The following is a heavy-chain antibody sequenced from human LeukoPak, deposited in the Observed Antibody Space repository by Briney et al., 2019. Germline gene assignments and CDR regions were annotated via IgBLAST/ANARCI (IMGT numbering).Heavy chain of an antibody. D-gene: IGHD3-10*01. J-gene: IGHJ3*02. CDR1: GGTFSSYA. Sequence: AVKVSCKCSGGTFSSYAISWVRQAPGQGNEWMGGFITIFGTGNYAQKFSGRVRITADESTSTAYMELSSLRCEHTAVYYCARVVYYYGSGTLDAFDIWGQGTMVTVSS. CDR3: ARVVYYYGSGTLDAFDI. V-gene: IGHV1-69*13. CDR2: FITIFGTG.